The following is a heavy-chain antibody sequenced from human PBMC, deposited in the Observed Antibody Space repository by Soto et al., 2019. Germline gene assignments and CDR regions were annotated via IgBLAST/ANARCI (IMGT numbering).Heavy chain of an antibody. CDR1: GYTFTDYG. V-gene: IGHV1-18*01. CDR2: VNTYKGNT. D-gene: IGHD3-16*01. CDR3: ARERGNYKYFDY. J-gene: IGHJ4*02. Sequence: QVQLVQSGAEVKKPGASVKVSCKASGYTFTDYGFTWVRQAPGQGLEWKGWVNTYKGNTNYAQNFQGRVTMTTDTSTNTAYMELRGLRSDDTALYYCARERGNYKYFDYWGQGTLVAVSS.